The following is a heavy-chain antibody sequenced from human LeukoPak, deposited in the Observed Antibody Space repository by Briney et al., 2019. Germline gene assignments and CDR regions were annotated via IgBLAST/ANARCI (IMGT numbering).Heavy chain of an antibody. CDR2: IYYSGST. CDR3: ARGNGWYFY. Sequence: SETLSLTCSVSGGSISGYYWSWIRQPPGKGLEWIGYIYYSGSTNYNPSLESRLTISADTSKNQFSLKLNSVTAADTAVYHCARGNGWYFYWGQGALVTVSS. CDR1: GGSISGYY. J-gene: IGHJ4*02. D-gene: IGHD6-19*01. V-gene: IGHV4-59*01.